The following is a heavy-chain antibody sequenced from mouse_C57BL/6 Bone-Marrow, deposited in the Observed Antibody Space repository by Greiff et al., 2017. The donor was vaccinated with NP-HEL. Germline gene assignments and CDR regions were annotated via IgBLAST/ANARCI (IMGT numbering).Heavy chain of an antibody. CDR2: IYPGNSDT. Sequence: VQLQQSGTVLARPGASVKMSCKTSGYTFTSYWMHWVKQRPGQGLEWIGAIYPGNSDTSYNQKFKGKAKLTAVTSASTAYMELSSLTNEDSAVYYCTRPDGNYGDFDVWGTGTTVTVSS. CDR3: TRPDGNYGDFDV. D-gene: IGHD2-1*01. V-gene: IGHV1-5*01. CDR1: GYTFTSYW. J-gene: IGHJ1*03.